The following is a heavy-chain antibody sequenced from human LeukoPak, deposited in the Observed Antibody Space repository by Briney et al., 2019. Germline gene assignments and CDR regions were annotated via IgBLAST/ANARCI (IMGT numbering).Heavy chain of an antibody. V-gene: IGHV5-51*01. CDR1: GYSFTSYW. CDR3: ARHHERPFDF. J-gene: IGHJ4*02. Sequence: GESLKLSCEGSGYSFTSYWIGWVRQMPGKGLEWMGIIYPGDSATRYSPSFQGQVTISADKSISTAYLQWSSLKASDTATYYCARHHERPFDFWGQGTLVTVSS. CDR2: IYPGDSAT.